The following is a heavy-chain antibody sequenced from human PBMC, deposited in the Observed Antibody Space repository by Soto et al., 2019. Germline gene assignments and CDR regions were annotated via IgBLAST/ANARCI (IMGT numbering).Heavy chain of an antibody. CDR1: GGSISSYY. Sequence: QVQLQESGPGLVKPSETLSLTCTVSGGSISSYYWSWIRQPPGKGLEWIGYIYYRGSTNYNPSLKSGVTISVATSKTQFSLELGSVTAAETAVYYCARVIGGYDYYYYYGMDVWGQGTTVTVSS. J-gene: IGHJ6*02. CDR2: IYYRGST. V-gene: IGHV4-59*01. D-gene: IGHD5-12*01. CDR3: ARVIGGYDYYYYYGMDV.